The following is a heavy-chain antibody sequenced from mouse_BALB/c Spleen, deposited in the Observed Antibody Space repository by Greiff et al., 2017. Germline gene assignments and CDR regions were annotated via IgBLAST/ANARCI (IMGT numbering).Heavy chain of an antibody. V-gene: IGHV1-80*01. CDR2: IYPGDGDT. D-gene: IGHD2-3*01. CDR3: ARSPSMIVFAD. CDR1: GYAFSSYW. Sequence: QVQLQQSGAELVRPGSSVKISCKASGYAFSSYWMNWVKQRPGQGLEWIGQIYPGDGDTNYNGTFKGKATLTADKSSSTAYMQLSTLTSEASAVYFCARSPSMIVFADWGQGTLVTVSA. J-gene: IGHJ3*01.